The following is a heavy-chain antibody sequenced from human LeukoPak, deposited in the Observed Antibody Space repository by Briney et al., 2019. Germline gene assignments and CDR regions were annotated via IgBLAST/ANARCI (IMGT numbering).Heavy chain of an antibody. Sequence: GASVKVSCKASGYTVTSYGISWVRQAPGQGLEWMGWISAYNGNTNYAQKLQGRVTMTTDTSTSTAYMELRSLRSDDTAVYYCARDARCSSTSCPKGWFDPWGQGTLVTVSS. J-gene: IGHJ5*02. CDR2: ISAYNGNT. V-gene: IGHV1-18*01. CDR3: ARDARCSSTSCPKGWFDP. D-gene: IGHD2-2*01. CDR1: GYTVTSYG.